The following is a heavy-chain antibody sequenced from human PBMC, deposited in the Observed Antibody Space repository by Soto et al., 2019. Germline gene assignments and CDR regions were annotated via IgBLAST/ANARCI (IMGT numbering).Heavy chain of an antibody. D-gene: IGHD1-26*01. Sequence: EVQLVESGGGLVQPGRSLRLSCAASGFIFDDFGMHWVRQAPGKGLEWVSGVTWNSGNIDYADSVKGRFTITRDKAKNSLYLKMNGLRGEDTALYYCAKDRYGSLEGGMDVWGQGTTVTVSS. CDR2: VTWNSGNI. CDR3: AKDRYGSLEGGMDV. J-gene: IGHJ6*02. V-gene: IGHV3-9*01. CDR1: GFIFDDFG.